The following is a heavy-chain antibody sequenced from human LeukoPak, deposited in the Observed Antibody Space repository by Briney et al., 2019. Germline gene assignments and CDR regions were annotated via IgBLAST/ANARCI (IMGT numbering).Heavy chain of an antibody. D-gene: IGHD2-2*01. Sequence: GGSLRLSCAASGFTFSSYGMDWVRQAPGKGLEWVAHIRYDGSNKNYADSVKGRFTISRDNSKNTLYLQMSSLRAEDMAVYYCAKVVTGYCSSASCPFDSWGQGTLVTVSS. CDR1: GFTFSSYG. CDR2: IRYDGSNK. V-gene: IGHV3-30*02. J-gene: IGHJ4*02. CDR3: AKVVTGYCSSASCPFDS.